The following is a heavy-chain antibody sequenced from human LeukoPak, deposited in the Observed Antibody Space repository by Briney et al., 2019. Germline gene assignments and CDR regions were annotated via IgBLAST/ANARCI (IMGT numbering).Heavy chain of an antibody. CDR2: ISWNSGSI. CDR1: GFTFDDYA. Sequence: GGSLRLSCAASGFTFDDYAMHWVRQAPGKGLEWVSGISWNSGSIGYADSVKGRFTISRDNAKNSLYLQMNSLRAEDTALYYCAKDKGGYYDSSAFDYRGQGTLVTVSS. D-gene: IGHD3-22*01. V-gene: IGHV3-9*01. CDR3: AKDKGGYYDSSAFDY. J-gene: IGHJ4*02.